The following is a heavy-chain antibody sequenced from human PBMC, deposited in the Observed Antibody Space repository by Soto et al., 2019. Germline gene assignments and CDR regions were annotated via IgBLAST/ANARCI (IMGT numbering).Heavy chain of an antibody. CDR2: IDSDGNNK. CDR3: ARDDEGGSDCDLGY. V-gene: IGHV3-30-3*01. D-gene: IGHD1-26*01. CDR1: GFTFSSHA. J-gene: IGHJ4*02. Sequence: QVQLVESGGGVVQPGRSLRLSCAVSGFTFSSHAMHWVRQAPGKGLEWVALIDSDGNNKYYADSVKGRFTTSRDNSKNTMYLQMNSLRVEDTAVYYCARDDEGGSDCDLGYWGQGALVTVSS.